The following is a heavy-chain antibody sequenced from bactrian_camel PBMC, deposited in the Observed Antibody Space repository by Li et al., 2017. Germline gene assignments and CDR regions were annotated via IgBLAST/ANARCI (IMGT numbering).Heavy chain of an antibody. V-gene: IGHV3S53*01. CDR1: GGTISRVC. J-gene: IGHJ6*01. Sequence: HVQLVESGGGSVQAGGSLRLSCLVSGGTISRVCMGWFRQAPGKEREEVGSIHSSGITNYVDSAKGRFTISREDAKKTLYLQMDNLKPEDTGKYFCATATPGETCWYLTFGAYGKFGYWGQGTQVTVS. D-gene: IGHD1*01. CDR3: ATATPGETCWYLTFGAYGKFGY. CDR2: IHSSGIT.